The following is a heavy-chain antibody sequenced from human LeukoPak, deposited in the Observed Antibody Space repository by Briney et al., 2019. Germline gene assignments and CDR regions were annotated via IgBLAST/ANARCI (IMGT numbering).Heavy chain of an antibody. D-gene: IGHD3-10*01. CDR1: GGSFSGYH. CDR3: ARGSVRGVPLCDY. J-gene: IGHJ4*02. Sequence: SETLSLTCAVYGGSFSGYHWSWIRQPPGKGLEWIGEINQSGSTNYNPSLKSRVTISVDTSKNQFSLKLNSVTAADTAVYYCARGSVRGVPLCDYWGQGTLVTVSS. CDR2: INQSGST. V-gene: IGHV4-34*01.